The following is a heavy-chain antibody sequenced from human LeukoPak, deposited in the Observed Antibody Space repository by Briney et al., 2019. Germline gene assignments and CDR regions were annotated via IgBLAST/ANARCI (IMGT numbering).Heavy chain of an antibody. J-gene: IGHJ3*02. Sequence: ASVKVSCKASGYTFTSYGISWVRQAPGQGLEWMGWISAYNGNTNYAQKLQGRVTMTTDTSTSTAYMELRSLRSDDTAVYYCARDRGDYDFWSDAFDIWGQGTMVTVSS. CDR2: ISAYNGNT. CDR3: ARDRGDYDFWSDAFDI. D-gene: IGHD3-3*01. V-gene: IGHV1-18*01. CDR1: GYTFTSYG.